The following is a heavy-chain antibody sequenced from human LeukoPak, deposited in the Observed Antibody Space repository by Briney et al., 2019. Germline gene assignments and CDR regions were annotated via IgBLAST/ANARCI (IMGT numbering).Heavy chain of an antibody. CDR1: GYTFTANH. V-gene: IGHV1-2*06. J-gene: IGHJ4*02. Sequence: ASVTVSFTASGYTFTANHMHWVRQAPGQGLEWMGRIVPDRGDSIYAQKFQGRVTMTRDTSISTVYMELSGLRSDDTAVYYCARRPDYGDYWGQGTLVTVSS. CDR3: ARRPDYGDY. CDR2: IVPDRGDS.